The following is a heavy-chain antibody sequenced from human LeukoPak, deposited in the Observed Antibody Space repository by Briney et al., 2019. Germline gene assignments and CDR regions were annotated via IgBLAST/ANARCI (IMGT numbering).Heavy chain of an antibody. CDR1: GGSFSGYY. CDR3: ARDSMATIRFDY. D-gene: IGHD5-24*01. CDR2: IYYSGST. V-gene: IGHV4-30-4*08. J-gene: IGHJ4*02. Sequence: PSETLSLTCAVYGGSFSGYYWSWIRQPPGKGLEWIGYIYYSGSTYYNPSLKSRVTISVDTSKNQFSLKLSSVTAADTAVYYCARDSMATIRFDYWGQGTLVTVSS.